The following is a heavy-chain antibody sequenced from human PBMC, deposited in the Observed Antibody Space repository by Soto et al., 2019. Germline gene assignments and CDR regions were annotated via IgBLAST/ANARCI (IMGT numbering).Heavy chain of an antibody. D-gene: IGHD5-12*01. CDR1: GYTFTIYY. CDR2: INPSGGST. V-gene: IGHV1-46*01. Sequence: ASAKVSCKASGYTFTIYYMDLVRQAPGQGFEWMGIINPSGGSTSYAQKFQGRVTMTRDTSTSTVYMELSSLRSEDTAVYYCARGRSGDSGYDSSWLDPWGQGTLVTVSS. CDR3: ARGRSGDSGYDSSWLDP. J-gene: IGHJ5*02.